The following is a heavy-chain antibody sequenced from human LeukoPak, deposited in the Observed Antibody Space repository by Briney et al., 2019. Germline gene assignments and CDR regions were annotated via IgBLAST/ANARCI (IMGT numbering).Heavy chain of an antibody. D-gene: IGHD3-16*01. V-gene: IGHV3-53*01. CDR3: ARDLGRRPGMHV. CDR2: IYGGGST. J-gene: IGHJ6*02. Sequence: GGSLRLSCAASGFTVSSNYMSWVRQAPGKGLEWVSVIYGGGSTYYADSVKGRFTISRDNSKNTLYLQMNSLRAEDTAVYYCARDLGRRPGMHVWGQGTTVTVSS. CDR1: GFTVSSNY.